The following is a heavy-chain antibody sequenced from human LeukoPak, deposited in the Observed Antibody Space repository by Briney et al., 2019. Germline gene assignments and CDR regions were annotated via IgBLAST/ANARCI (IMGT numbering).Heavy chain of an antibody. CDR2: IYPSDSDT. V-gene: IGHV5-51*01. CDR3: ARLYGTKIDY. Sequence: GESLKISCKGSGYTFTTCWIGCVRHMPGKLLEWMGIIYPSDSDTTYTPSFQGHVTISADKSINTAYLHWSSLKASDTALYYCARLYGTKIDYWGQGTMVTVSS. CDR1: GYTFTTCW. D-gene: IGHD1-26*01. J-gene: IGHJ4*02.